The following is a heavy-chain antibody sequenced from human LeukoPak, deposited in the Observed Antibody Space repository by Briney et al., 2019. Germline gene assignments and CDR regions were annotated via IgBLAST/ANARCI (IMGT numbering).Heavy chain of an antibody. Sequence: ASVKVSCKASGYTFTSYYMHWVRQAPGQGLEWMGIINPSGGSTSYAQKFQGRVTMTRDTPTSTVYMELSSLRSEDTAVYYCAREGAGWGSITMVRGVLYYMDVWGKGTTVTVSS. CDR2: INPSGGST. D-gene: IGHD3-10*01. CDR3: AREGAGWGSITMVRGVLYYMDV. V-gene: IGHV1-46*01. J-gene: IGHJ6*03. CDR1: GYTFTSYY.